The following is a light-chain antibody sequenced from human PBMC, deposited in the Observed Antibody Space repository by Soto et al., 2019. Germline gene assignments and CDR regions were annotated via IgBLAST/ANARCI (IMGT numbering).Light chain of an antibody. CDR1: QGISSA. Sequence: AIQLTQSPSSLSASVGDRVSITCRASQGISSALAWYQQKPGKAPKLLIYDASSLESGVPSRFSGSGSGTEFTLTISSLQPEDFATYYCQQFNSYPFTFCPGTKVDIK. CDR2: DAS. V-gene: IGKV1-13*02. J-gene: IGKJ3*01. CDR3: QQFNSYPFT.